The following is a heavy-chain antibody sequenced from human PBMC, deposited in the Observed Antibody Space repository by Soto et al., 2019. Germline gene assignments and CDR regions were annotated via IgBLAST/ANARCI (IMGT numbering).Heavy chain of an antibody. D-gene: IGHD2-15*01. CDR3: ARGGGVGYYYYGMDV. V-gene: IGHV4-61*01. CDR1: GGSVSSGSYY. Sequence: LSLTCTVSGGSVSSGSYYWSWIRQPPGKGLEWIGYIYYSGSTNYNPSLKSRVTISVDTSKNQFSLKLSSVTAADTAVYYCARGGGVGYYYYGMDVWGQGTTVTVSS. CDR2: IYYSGST. J-gene: IGHJ6*02.